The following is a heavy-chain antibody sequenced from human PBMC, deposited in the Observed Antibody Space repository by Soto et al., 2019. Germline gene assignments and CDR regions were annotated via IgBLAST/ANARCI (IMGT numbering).Heavy chain of an antibody. J-gene: IGHJ5*01. V-gene: IGHV4-30-4*01. CDR3: AVPTLTNTWFDT. Sequence: PSETLSLTCTVSGVSISSGDYYWSWIRQPPGKGLEWIGYIYYSGSTYYNPSLKSRVTMSVDTSKKQFSLKLSSVTAAETAVYYCAVPTLTNTWFDTWGHGTLVTVSS. CDR1: GVSISSGDYY. CDR2: IYYSGST. D-gene: IGHD4-17*01.